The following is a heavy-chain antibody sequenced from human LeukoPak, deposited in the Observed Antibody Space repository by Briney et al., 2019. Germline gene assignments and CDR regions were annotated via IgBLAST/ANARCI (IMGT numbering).Heavy chain of an antibody. V-gene: IGHV1-46*01. J-gene: IGHJ2*01. CDR3: ARDRHGNHWYFDL. D-gene: IGHD1-14*01. Sequence: VSVKVSCKASGYTFTSYYMHWVRQAPGQGLEWMGIINPSGGSTSYAQKFQGRVTMTRDTSTSTVYMELSSLRSEDTAVYYCARDRHGNHWYFDLWGRGTLVTVSS. CDR1: GYTFTSYY. CDR2: INPSGGST.